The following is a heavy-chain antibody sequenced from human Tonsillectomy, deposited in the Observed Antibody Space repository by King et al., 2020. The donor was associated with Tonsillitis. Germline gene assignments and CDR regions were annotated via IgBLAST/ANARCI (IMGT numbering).Heavy chain of an antibody. V-gene: IGHV3-9*01. D-gene: IGHD5-18*01. CDR1: GFRLDDYA. CDR2: IRWENGRI. Sequence: VQLVESGGGLVEPGRSLRLSCAASGFRLDDYAILWVRQAPGKGLEWVSGIRWENGRIGYADSVKGRFTISRDNAKNSLYVQMNSLRVEDTALYYCAKGVGYSYGYFDYWGQGTLVTVSS. CDR3: AKGVGYSYGYFDY. J-gene: IGHJ4*02.